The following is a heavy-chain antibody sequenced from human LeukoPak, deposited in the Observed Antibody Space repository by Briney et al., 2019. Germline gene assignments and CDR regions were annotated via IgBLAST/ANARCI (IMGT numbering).Heavy chain of an antibody. CDR3: AREVAARFGEFDY. V-gene: IGHV3-21*01. CDR2: ISSSSSYV. Sequence: PGGSLRLSCSASGFTFSSYSINWVRQAPGKGLEWVSFISSSSSYVYYADSVRGRFTISRDNAKNSLYLQMNSLRAEDTAVYYCAREVAARFGEFDYWGQGTLVTVSS. D-gene: IGHD3-16*01. CDR1: GFTFSSYS. J-gene: IGHJ4*02.